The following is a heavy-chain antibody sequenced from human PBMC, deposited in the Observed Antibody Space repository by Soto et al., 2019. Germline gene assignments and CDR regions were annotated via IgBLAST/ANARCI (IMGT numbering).Heavy chain of an antibody. CDR1: GFTFSSSW. D-gene: IGHD5-18*01. CDR3: ARDRGYSSYDY. CDR2: IKEDGSEK. Sequence: GGSLRLSCAASGFTFSSSWMNWVRQAPGKGLEWVAGIKEDGSEKYYVDIVKGRFTISRDNVENSLYLQMNSLRGEDSAVYFCARDRGYSSYDYWGLGTLVTVPQ. J-gene: IGHJ4*02. V-gene: IGHV3-7*01.